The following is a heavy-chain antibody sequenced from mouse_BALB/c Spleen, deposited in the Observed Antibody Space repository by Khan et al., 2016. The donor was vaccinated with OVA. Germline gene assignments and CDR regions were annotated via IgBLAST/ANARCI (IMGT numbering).Heavy chain of an antibody. V-gene: IGHV3-2*02. CDR3: ARSIMAN. Sequence: EVKLLESGPGLVKPSQSLSLTCTVTGYSITSDYAWNWIRQFPGNKLEWMGYISYSGSTSYNPPLKSRISITRDTSKNQFFLQLNSVTTEDTATYYCARSIMANWGQGTTLTVSS. J-gene: IGHJ2*01. CDR2: ISYSGST. CDR1: GYSITSDYA.